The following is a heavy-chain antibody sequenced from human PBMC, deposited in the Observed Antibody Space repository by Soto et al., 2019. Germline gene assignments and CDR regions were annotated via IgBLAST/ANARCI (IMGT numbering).Heavy chain of an antibody. V-gene: IGHV1-46*01. CDR1: GYTFTSYY. J-gene: IGHJ4*02. CDR2: INPSGGST. Sequence: QVQLVQSGAEVKKPGASVKVSCKASGYTFTSYYMHWVRQAPGQGLEWMGIINPSGGSTSYAQKFQGRVTMTRDTSTSTVYMELSSLRSEDTAVYYCARESSDYYDSSGYYFSLGYWGQGTLVTVSS. D-gene: IGHD3-22*01. CDR3: ARESSDYYDSSGYYFSLGY.